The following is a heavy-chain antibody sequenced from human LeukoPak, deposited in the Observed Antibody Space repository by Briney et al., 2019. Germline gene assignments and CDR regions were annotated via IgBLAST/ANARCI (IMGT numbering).Heavy chain of an antibody. D-gene: IGHD6-13*01. CDR2: IYYSGST. CDR1: GGSISSGGYY. Sequence: PSQTLSLTCTDSGGSISSGGYYWSWIRQHPGKGLEWIGYIYYSGSTYYNPSLKSRVTISVDTSKNQFSLKLSSVTAADTAVYYCARRSGIAAASPFPPGGNWFDPWGQGTLVTVSS. V-gene: IGHV4-31*03. J-gene: IGHJ5*02. CDR3: ARRSGIAAASPFPPGGNWFDP.